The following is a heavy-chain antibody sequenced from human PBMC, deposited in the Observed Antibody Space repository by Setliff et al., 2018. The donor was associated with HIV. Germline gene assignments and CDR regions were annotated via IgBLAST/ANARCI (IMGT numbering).Heavy chain of an antibody. CDR3: ASPSFGDVDYYYGMDV. Sequence: ASVKVSCKASGYTFINYDINWVRQATGQGLEWMGWMNPNSGNTGYSQKFQGRVTMTRNTSTSTVYMDLSSLRSEDTAVYYCASPSFGDVDYYYGMDVWGQGTTVTVSS. J-gene: IGHJ6*02. CDR1: GYTFINYD. CDR2: MNPNSGNT. D-gene: IGHD3-10*01. V-gene: IGHV1-8*01.